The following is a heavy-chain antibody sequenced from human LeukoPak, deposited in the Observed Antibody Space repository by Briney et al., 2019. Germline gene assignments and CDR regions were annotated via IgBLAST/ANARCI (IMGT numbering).Heavy chain of an antibody. V-gene: IGHV7-4-1*02. J-gene: IGHJ6*03. CDR3: ARDRSGSYYPSAGYYMDV. CDR1: GYTFSSYA. Sequence: ASVKVSCKASGYTFSSYAMNWVRQAPGQGLEWMGWINTKTGNPTYAQGFTGRFVFSLDTSVSTAYLQISNLKAEDTAVYYCARDRSGSYYPSAGYYMDVWGKGTTVTVSS. CDR2: INTKTGNP. D-gene: IGHD1-26*01.